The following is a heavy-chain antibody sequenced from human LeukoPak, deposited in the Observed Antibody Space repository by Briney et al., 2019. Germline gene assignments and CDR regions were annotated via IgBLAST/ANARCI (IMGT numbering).Heavy chain of an antibody. CDR1: GGTFSKYT. D-gene: IGHD2-15*01. Sequence: ASVRVSCKASGGTFSKYTISWVRRRPGQGLEWMGWINTNTGNPTYAQGFTERFVFSWDTSVNTAYLQINSLKPEDTAVYFCARDTYCSGGRCYSRVGYWGQGTVVTVSS. CDR3: ARDTYCSGGRCYSRVGY. CDR2: INTNTGNP. J-gene: IGHJ4*02. V-gene: IGHV7-4-1*02.